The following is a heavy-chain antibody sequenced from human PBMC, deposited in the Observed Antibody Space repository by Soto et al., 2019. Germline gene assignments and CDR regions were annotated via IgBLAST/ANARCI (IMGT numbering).Heavy chain of an antibody. CDR3: ARHRTVRYYYGMDV. J-gene: IGHJ6*02. CDR2: IDPSDSYT. V-gene: IGHV5-10-1*01. D-gene: IGHD4-4*01. CDR1: GYSFTSYW. Sequence: GESLKICCKGSGYSFTSYWSSWVRQMPGKGLEWRGRIDPSDSYTNYSPSFQGHVTISADKSISTAYLQWSSLKASDTAMYYCARHRTVRYYYGMDVWGQGTTVTVSS.